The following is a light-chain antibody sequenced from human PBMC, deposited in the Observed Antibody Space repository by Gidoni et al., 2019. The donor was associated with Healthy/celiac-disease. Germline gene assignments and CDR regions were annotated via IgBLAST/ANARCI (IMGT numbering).Light chain of an antibody. CDR2: GAS. Sequence: EIVLTQSPGTLSLSPGERATLSYRASQSVSSSYLAWYQQKPGQAPRLLIYGASSRATGIPDRFSGSGSGTDFTLTISRLEPEDFAVDYCQQYGSSPQTFGQGTKVEIK. CDR3: QQYGSSPQT. V-gene: IGKV3-20*01. CDR1: QSVSSSY. J-gene: IGKJ1*01.